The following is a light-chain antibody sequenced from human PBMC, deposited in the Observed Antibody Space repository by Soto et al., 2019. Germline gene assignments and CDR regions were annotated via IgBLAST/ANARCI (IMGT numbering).Light chain of an antibody. J-gene: IGKJ5*01. CDR1: QSVRSER. Sequence: VLTQSPDTLSLSPGERATLSCRASQSVRSERLAWYQQKRGQAPTLLIFDASSRASGTPERFSGSGSGTDFTLTISRLEPEDFAVYYCQEYDGAPPITFGLGTRLEI. CDR3: QEYDGAPPIT. V-gene: IGKV3-20*01. CDR2: DAS.